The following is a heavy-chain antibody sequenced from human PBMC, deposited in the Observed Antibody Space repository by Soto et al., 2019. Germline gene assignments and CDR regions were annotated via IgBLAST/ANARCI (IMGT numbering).Heavy chain of an antibody. CDR3: ARVGPAYCGGDCHHDAFDI. V-gene: IGHV1-69*13. CDR1: GGTFSSYA. J-gene: IGHJ3*02. D-gene: IGHD2-21*02. Sequence: SVKVSCKASGGTFSSYAISWVRQAPGQGLEWMGGIIPIFGTANYAQKFQGRVTITADESTSTAYMELSSLRSEDTAVYYCARVGPAYCGGDCHHDAFDIWGQGTMVTVSS. CDR2: IIPIFGTA.